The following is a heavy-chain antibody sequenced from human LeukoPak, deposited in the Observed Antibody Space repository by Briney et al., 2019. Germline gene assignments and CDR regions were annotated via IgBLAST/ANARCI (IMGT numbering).Heavy chain of an antibody. CDR2: IYPGDSRI. Sequence: PGESLKISCQGFGYSFTSYWIGWVRQMPGKGMEWMWVIYPGDSRIRYNPSFQGQVTISVDKAISTAYLQWVSLKASDTAMYYCACRDLTSTWSFPWGQGTLVTVSS. CDR1: GYSFTSYW. D-gene: IGHD6-13*01. V-gene: IGHV5-51*01. CDR3: ACRDLTSTWSFP. J-gene: IGHJ5*02.